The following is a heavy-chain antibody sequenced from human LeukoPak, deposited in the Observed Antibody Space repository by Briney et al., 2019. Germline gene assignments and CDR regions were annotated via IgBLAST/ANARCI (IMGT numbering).Heavy chain of an antibody. V-gene: IGHV3-33*01. CDR2: IWYDGSNK. D-gene: IGHD3-10*01. J-gene: IGHJ4*02. Sequence: PGGSLRLSCAASGFTFSSYGMHWVRQAPGKGLEWVAVIWYDGSNKYYADSVKGRFTISTDNSKNTPYMQINSLIAEDTAVYYCARSINMVRGVEKPDFWGQGTLVTVSS. CDR3: ARSINMVRGVEKPDF. CDR1: GFTFSSYG.